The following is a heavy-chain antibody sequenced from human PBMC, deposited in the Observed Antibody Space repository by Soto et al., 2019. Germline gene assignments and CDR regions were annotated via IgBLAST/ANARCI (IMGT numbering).Heavy chain of an antibody. V-gene: IGHV1-24*01. CDR3: ASQGRTTTEFDF. CDR1: GYTLTELS. D-gene: IGHD4-4*01. J-gene: IGHJ4*02. CDR2: FDPEDGET. Sequence: ASVKVSCKVSGYTLTELSMHWVRQAPGKGLEWMGGFDPEDGETIYAQKFQGRVTMTGGTSTGTAYMELSSLRSEDTAVYYCASQGRTTTEFDFWGQGTLVTVSS.